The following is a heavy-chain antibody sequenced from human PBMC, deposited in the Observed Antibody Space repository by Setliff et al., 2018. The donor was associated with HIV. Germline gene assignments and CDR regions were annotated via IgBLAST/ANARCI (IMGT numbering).Heavy chain of an antibody. CDR1: GYNFASHW. Sequence: PGESLKISCRGSGYNFASHWIAWVRQMPGKGLEWMGIVYPDDSDSRYSPSFQCEVTIAADKSVSTAYLQWSSLQASDTAMYYCARAGSFDPYYYMDVWGKGTTVTVSS. D-gene: IGHD3-10*01. CDR2: VYPDDSDS. J-gene: IGHJ6*03. CDR3: ARAGSFDPYYYMDV. V-gene: IGHV5-51*01.